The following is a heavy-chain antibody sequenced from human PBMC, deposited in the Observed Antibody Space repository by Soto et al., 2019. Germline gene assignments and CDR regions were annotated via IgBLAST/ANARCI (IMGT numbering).Heavy chain of an antibody. CDR2: IKQDGSEK. J-gene: IGHJ2*01. Sequence: GGSLRLSCAASGFTFSSYWMNWVRQAPGKGLEWVANIKQDGSEKYYVDSVKGRFTISRDNAKNSLYLQMNSLRAEDTAVYYCARAGSSWYFDLWGRGTLVTVSS. CDR3: ARAGSSWYFDL. V-gene: IGHV3-7*05. D-gene: IGHD6-13*01. CDR1: GFTFSSYW.